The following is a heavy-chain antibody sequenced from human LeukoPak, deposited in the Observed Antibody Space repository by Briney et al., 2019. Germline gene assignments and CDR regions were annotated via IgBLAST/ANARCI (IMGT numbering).Heavy chain of an antibody. V-gene: IGHV1-69*01. D-gene: IGHD2-2*01. J-gene: IGHJ4*02. CDR2: IIPIFGTA. CDR3: AKDLVGVDPGIFDY. Sequence: ASVKVSCKASGGTFSSYAISWVRQAPGQGLEWMGGIIPIFGTANYAQKFQGRVTITADESTSTAYMELSSLRSEDTAVYYCAKDLVGVDPGIFDYWGQGTLVTVSS. CDR1: GGTFSSYA.